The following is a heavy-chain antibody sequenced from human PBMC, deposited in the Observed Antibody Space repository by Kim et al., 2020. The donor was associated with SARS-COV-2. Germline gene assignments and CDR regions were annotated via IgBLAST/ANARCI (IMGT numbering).Heavy chain of an antibody. V-gene: IGHV3-9*01. J-gene: IGHJ4*02. CDR2: ISWNSGSI. CDR3: AKDRGDYGDYAFDY. Sequence: GGSLRLSCAASGFTFDDYAMHWVRQAPGKGLEWVSGISWNSGSIGYADSVKGRFTISRDNAKNSLYLQMNSLRAEDTALYYCAKDRGDYGDYAFDYWGQGTLVTVSS. CDR1: GFTFDDYA. D-gene: IGHD4-17*01.